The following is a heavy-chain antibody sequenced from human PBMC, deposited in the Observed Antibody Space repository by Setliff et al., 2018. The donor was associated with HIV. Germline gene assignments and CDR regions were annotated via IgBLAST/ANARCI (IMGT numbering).Heavy chain of an antibody. J-gene: IGHJ6*03. CDR2: INPTSGGT. V-gene: IGHV1-2*02. CDR1: GYTFSGYY. CDR3: ARNPDTSGYLYYYYYMDV. Sequence: ASVKVSCKASGYTFSGYYMHWVRQAPGQGLEWMGWINPTSGGTNYAQKFQDRVTMTRDTSISTAYMELSRLRSDDTAVYYCARNPDTSGYLYYYYYMDVWGKGTTV. D-gene: IGHD3-22*01.